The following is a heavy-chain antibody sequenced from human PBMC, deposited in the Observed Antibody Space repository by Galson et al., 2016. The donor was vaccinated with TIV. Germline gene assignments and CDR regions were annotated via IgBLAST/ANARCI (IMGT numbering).Heavy chain of an antibody. D-gene: IGHD6-19*01. J-gene: IGHJ6*02. V-gene: IGHV3-23*01. CDR3: AKVPSSGFSYYYGIDV. CDR1: GFTFSSYA. Sequence: LSCAASGFTFSSYALTWVRQAPGKGLEWVAAITGGGGSSYYADSVKGRFTISRDNSKKMLYLQLNSLRAEDTAVYYCAKVPSSGFSYYYGIDVWGQGTTVTVA. CDR2: ITGGGGSS.